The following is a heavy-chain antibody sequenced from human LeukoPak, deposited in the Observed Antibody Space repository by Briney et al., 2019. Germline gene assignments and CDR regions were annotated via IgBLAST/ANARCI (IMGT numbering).Heavy chain of an antibody. V-gene: IGHV4-34*01. CDR1: GGSFSGYY. CDR2: INHSGST. CDR3: XXXPDIVVVPAAYYFDY. Sequence: PSETLSLTCAVYGGSFSGYYWSWIRQPPGKGLEWIGEINHSGSTNYNPSLKSRVTISVDTSKNQFSLKLSSVTAADTAVYYCXXXPDIVVVPAAYYFDYWGQGTLVTVSS. D-gene: IGHD2-2*01. J-gene: IGHJ4*02.